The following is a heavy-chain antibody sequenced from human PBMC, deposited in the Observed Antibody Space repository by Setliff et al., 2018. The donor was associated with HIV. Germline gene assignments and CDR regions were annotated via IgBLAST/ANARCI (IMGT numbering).Heavy chain of an antibody. CDR3: ARDDDATSHYSRFDY. Sequence: GGSLRLSCSASGFTFSSYAMHWVRQAPGKGLEYVSAISSNGGSTYYADSVKGRFTISRDNSKNTLYLQMDSLRAEDTAVYYCARDDDATSHYSRFDYWGQGTPVTVSS. J-gene: IGHJ4*02. CDR1: GFTFSSYA. CDR2: ISSNGGST. D-gene: IGHD1-26*01. V-gene: IGHV3-64*04.